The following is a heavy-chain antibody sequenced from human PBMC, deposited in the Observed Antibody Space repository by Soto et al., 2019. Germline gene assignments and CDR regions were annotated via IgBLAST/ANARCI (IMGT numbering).Heavy chain of an antibody. Sequence: SVKVSCKASGGTFSSYAISWVRQAPGQGLEWMGGIIPIFGTANYAQKFQGRVTITADESTSTAYMELSSLRSEDTAVYYCASASYYYDSSGYYYLDYWGQGTLVTAPQ. CDR3: ASASYYYDSSGYYYLDY. CDR1: GGTFSSYA. D-gene: IGHD3-22*01. J-gene: IGHJ4*02. V-gene: IGHV1-69*13. CDR2: IIPIFGTA.